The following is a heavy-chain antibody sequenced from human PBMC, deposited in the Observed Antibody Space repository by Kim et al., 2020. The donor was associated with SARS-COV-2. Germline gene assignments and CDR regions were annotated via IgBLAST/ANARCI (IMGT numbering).Heavy chain of an antibody. Sequence: GGSLRLSCAGSGFTFSSYAMSWVRQTPGKGLEWVSTISGSDDSTYNADSVKGRFAISRDDSKNTLYLQMNSLRAEDTAIYYCAKGRSGSPPAALNYWGQGTLVTVSS. D-gene: IGHD1-26*01. V-gene: IGHV3-23*01. J-gene: IGHJ4*02. CDR1: GFTFSSYA. CDR2: ISGSDDST. CDR3: AKGRSGSPPAALNY.